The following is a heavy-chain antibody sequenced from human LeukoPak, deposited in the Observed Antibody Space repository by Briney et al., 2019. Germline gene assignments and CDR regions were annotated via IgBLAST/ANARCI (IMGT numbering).Heavy chain of an antibody. D-gene: IGHD3-10*01. CDR2: ISGSGGST. CDR1: GFTISSEFTFRSYA. V-gene: IGHV3-23*01. CDR3: AKDWTSSGRWFDA. J-gene: IGHJ5*02. Sequence: GGSLRLSCAASGFTISSEFTFRSYAMSWVRQAPGKGLEWVSGISGSGGSTYYADSLKGRFTISRDNSKNTLYLQMNSLRADDTAVYYCAKDWTSSGRWFDARGQGTLVTVSS.